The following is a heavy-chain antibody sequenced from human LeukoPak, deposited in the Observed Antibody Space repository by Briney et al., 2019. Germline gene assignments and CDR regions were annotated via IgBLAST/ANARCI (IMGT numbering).Heavy chain of an antibody. CDR3: ARVVAVTSYYFDY. D-gene: IGHD2-21*02. J-gene: IGHJ4*02. CDR1: AFPFRNYA. V-gene: IGHV3-48*01. Sequence: GGSLRLSCVASAFPFRNYAMNWVRQAPGKGLEWVSYISTSSITTYYADSVKGRFSISRDNAKNSLYLQMNNLRAEDTAVYYCARVVAVTSYYFDYWGQGTLVTVSS. CDR2: ISTSSITT.